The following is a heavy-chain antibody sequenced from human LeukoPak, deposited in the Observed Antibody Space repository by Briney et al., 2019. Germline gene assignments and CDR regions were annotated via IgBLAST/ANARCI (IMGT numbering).Heavy chain of an antibody. Sequence: GGSLRLSCAASGFTFSSYEMNWVRQAPGKGLEWVSYISSSGSTIYYADSVKGRFTISRDNAKNSLYLQMNSLRAEDTALYYCARVGVGYYYYYMDVWGKGTTVTVSS. J-gene: IGHJ6*03. CDR1: GFTFSSYE. CDR2: ISSSGSTI. D-gene: IGHD3-10*01. CDR3: ARVGVGYYYYYMDV. V-gene: IGHV3-48*03.